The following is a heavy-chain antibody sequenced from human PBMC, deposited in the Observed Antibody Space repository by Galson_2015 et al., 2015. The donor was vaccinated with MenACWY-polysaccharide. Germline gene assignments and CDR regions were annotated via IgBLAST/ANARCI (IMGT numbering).Heavy chain of an antibody. CDR3: ARDKKTIDGVVIVGSYFDR. CDR2: INVGNGNT. Sequence: SVKVSCKASGYRFTSYGIHWLRQAPGQRPEWMGWINVGNGNTKSSQKFRGRVNITRDTSATTVHMELSSLRSEDTAVYYCARDKKTIDGVVIVGSYFDRRGPGALVTVSS. CDR1: GYRFTSYG. V-gene: IGHV1-3*01. J-gene: IGHJ4*02. D-gene: IGHD3-3*01.